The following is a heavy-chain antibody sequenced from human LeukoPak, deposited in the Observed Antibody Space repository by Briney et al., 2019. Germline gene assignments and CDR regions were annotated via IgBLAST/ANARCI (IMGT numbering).Heavy chain of an antibody. D-gene: IGHD1-26*01. V-gene: IGHV3-48*03. CDR2: ISSSGSTI. Sequence: GGSLRLSCAASGFTFSSYEMNWVRQAPGKGLEWVSYISSSGSTIYYADSVKGRFTISRDNAKNSLYLRMNSLRAEDTAVYYCARDLSARGSYYVGDAFDIWGQGTMVTVSS. J-gene: IGHJ3*02. CDR3: ARDLSARGSYYVGDAFDI. CDR1: GFTFSSYE.